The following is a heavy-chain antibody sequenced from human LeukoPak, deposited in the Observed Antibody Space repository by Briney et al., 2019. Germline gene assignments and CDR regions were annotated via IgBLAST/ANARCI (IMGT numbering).Heavy chain of an antibody. V-gene: IGHV3-9*01. CDR2: ISWNSGSI. CDR1: GFTFDDYA. J-gene: IGHJ3*02. D-gene: IGHD3-16*01. CDR3: AKDAYVYAFDI. Sequence: GGSLRLSCAASGFTFDDYAMHWVRQAPGKGLEWVSGISWNSGSIGYADSVKGRFTISRDNAKNSLYLQTNSLRAEDTALYYCAKDAYVYAFDIWGQGTMVTVSS.